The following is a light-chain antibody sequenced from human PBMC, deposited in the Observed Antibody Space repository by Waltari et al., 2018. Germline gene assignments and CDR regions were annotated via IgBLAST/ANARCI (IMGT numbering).Light chain of an antibody. CDR2: NVS. CDR1: SSDIGGYNF. CDR3: ASYTSDTTLL. V-gene: IGLV2-14*03. Sequence: QSALAQPASVSGSPGQSITISCTGTSSDIGGYNFVSWYQQRPGKGPQLIIYNVSERSSGVSHRFSGSKSGNTASLTISGLQADDEADYFCASYTSDTTLLFGGGTQVTVL. J-gene: IGLJ3*02.